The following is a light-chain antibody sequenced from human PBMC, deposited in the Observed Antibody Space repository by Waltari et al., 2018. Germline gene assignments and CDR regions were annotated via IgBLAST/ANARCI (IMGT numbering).Light chain of an antibody. CDR3: QTGGHGTWV. CDR2: VNSDGSH. J-gene: IGLJ3*02. Sequence: QLVLTQSPSASASLGASVNLTCTLSSGHSSNVLAWLQQQPEKGPRHLMKVNSDGSHNKGDEIPDRFSGSSSGAERYLTISSLQSEDEADYYCQTGGHGTWVFGGGTKLTVL. CDR1: SGHSSNV. V-gene: IGLV4-69*01.